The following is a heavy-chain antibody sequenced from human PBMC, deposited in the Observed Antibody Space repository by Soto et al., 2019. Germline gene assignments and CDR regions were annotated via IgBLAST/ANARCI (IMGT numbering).Heavy chain of an antibody. CDR1: GGTFSSYT. J-gene: IGHJ3*02. CDR3: ARRYYDILTGYPDAFDI. V-gene: IGHV1-69*02. CDR2: IIPILGIA. Sequence: QVQLVQSGAEVKEHGSSVKVSCKASGGTFSSYTISWVRQAPGQGLEWMGRIIPILGIANYAQKFQGRVTITADKSTSTAYMELSSLRSEDTAVYYCARRYYDILTGYPDAFDIWGQGTMVTVSS. D-gene: IGHD3-9*01.